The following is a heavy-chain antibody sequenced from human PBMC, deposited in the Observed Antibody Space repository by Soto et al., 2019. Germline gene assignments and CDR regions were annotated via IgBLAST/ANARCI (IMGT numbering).Heavy chain of an antibody. D-gene: IGHD5-12*01. J-gene: IGHJ4*02. V-gene: IGHV1-69*01. Sequence: QVQLVQSGAAVKKPGSSVKVSCKASGGTFSSYAISWVRQAPGQGLEWMGGIIPIFGTANYAQKFQGRVTITADEYTSTAYMDLSSLRFEDTAVYYCARGRGRLEIQDWGQGTLVSVSS. CDR2: IIPIFGTA. CDR3: ARGRGRLEIQD. CDR1: GGTFSSYA.